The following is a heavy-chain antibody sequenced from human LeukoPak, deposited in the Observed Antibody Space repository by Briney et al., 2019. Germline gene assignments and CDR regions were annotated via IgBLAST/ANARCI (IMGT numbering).Heavy chain of an antibody. D-gene: IGHD2-2*01. CDR2: IYTSGST. J-gene: IGHJ6*03. CDR1: GGSISSYY. V-gene: IGHV4-4*07. Sequence: SETLSLTCTVSGGSISSYYWSWIRQPAGKGLEWIGRIYTSGSTNYNPSLKSRVTMSVDTSKNQFSLKLSSVTAADTAVYYCARATQREYYYYYYMDVWGKGTTVTVSS. CDR3: ARATQREYYYYYYMDV.